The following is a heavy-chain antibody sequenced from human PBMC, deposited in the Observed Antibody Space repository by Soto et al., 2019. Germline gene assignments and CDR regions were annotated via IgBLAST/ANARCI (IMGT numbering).Heavy chain of an antibody. Sequence: SETLSLTCTVSGGSISSYYWSWIRQPPGKGLEWIGYIYYSGSTNYNPSLQSRVTISVDTSKNQFSLKLSSVTAADTAVYYCARGPLSPWPWGQGTLVTVSS. CDR3: ARGPLSPWP. J-gene: IGHJ5*02. V-gene: IGHV4-59*01. CDR1: GGSISSYY. CDR2: IYYSGST.